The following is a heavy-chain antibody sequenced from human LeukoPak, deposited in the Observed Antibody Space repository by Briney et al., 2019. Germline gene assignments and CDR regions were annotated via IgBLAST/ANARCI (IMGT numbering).Heavy chain of an antibody. CDR1: GFTFSSYP. V-gene: IGHV3-30-3*01. Sequence: GGPLRLPCAASGFTFSSYPMLWVPQARGKALEWVAVISYDGSNKYYADSVKGRFTISRDNSKNTLYLQMNSLRAEDTAVYYCARDHIHYYDSSGYFWKYFQRWGQGTLVTVSS. D-gene: IGHD3-22*01. CDR2: ISYDGSNK. J-gene: IGHJ1*01. CDR3: ARDHIHYYDSSGYFWKYFQR.